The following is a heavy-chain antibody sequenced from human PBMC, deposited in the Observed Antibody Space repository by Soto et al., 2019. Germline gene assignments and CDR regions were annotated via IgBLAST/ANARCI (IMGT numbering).Heavy chain of an antibody. CDR3: ARDQEDTAMAYMDV. D-gene: IGHD5-18*01. CDR2: IWYDGSNK. CDR1: GFTFSSYG. V-gene: IGHV3-33*01. Sequence: GGSLRLSCAASGFTFSSYGMHWVRQAPGKGLEWVAVIWYDGSNKYYADSVKGRFTISRDNSKNTLYLQMNSLRAEDTAVYYCARDQEDTAMAYMDVWGKGTTVTVSS. J-gene: IGHJ6*03.